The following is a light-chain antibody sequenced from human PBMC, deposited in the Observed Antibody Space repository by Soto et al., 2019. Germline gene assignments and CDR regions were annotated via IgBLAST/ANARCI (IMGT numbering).Light chain of an antibody. J-gene: IGKJ5*01. CDR1: QSISSW. CDR2: DAS. CDR3: QHYNSXLIT. Sequence: DIQMTQSPSTLAASVGDRVTITCRASQSISSWLAWYQQKPGKAPNLLIYDASSLESGVPSRLRGSGSGTEFTLTISSLPHDDFXXXYCQHYNSXLITFGQGTRLEIK. V-gene: IGKV1-5*01.